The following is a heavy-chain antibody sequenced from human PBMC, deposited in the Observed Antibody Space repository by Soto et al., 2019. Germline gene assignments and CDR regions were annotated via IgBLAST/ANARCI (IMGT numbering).Heavy chain of an antibody. Sequence: SETLSLTCAVYGGSFSGYYWSWIRQPPGKGLEWIGEINHSGSTNYNPSLKSRVTISVDTSKNQFSLKLSSVTAADTAVYYCARDVRYYGSGRPTSYYYYGMDVWGQGTTVTVSS. CDR2: INHSGST. CDR3: ARDVRYYGSGRPTSYYYYGMDV. V-gene: IGHV4-34*01. CDR1: GGSFSGYY. J-gene: IGHJ6*02. D-gene: IGHD3-10*01.